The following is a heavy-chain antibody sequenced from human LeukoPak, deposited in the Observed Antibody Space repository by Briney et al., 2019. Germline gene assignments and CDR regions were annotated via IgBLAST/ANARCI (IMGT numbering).Heavy chain of an antibody. CDR2: ISSSGSTI. CDR1: GFTFSSYE. J-gene: IGHJ4*02. Sequence: VGSLRLSCAASGFTFSSYEKNWVRQAPGKGLEWFSYISSSGSTIYYADSVKGRFTISRDNAKNSLYLQMNSLRAEDTAVYYCARESMIVVGAHDYWGQGTLVTVSS. CDR3: ARESMIVVGAHDY. V-gene: IGHV3-48*03. D-gene: IGHD3-22*01.